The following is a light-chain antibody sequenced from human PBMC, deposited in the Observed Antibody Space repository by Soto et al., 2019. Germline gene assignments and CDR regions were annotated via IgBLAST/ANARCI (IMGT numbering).Light chain of an antibody. J-gene: IGKJ1*01. CDR2: AVS. CDR1: QSISTY. Sequence: DIQMTQSPSSLSASVGDRVTIACRASQSISTYVNWYLQKPGKAPQLLIFAVSRLHSGVPSRFSGSGSGTDFTLTINSLEPEDLATYYCQQSYTTPRTFGQGTKVAIK. CDR3: QQSYTTPRT. V-gene: IGKV1-39*01.